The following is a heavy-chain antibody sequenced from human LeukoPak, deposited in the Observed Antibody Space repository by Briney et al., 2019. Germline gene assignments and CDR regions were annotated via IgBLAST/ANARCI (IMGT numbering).Heavy chain of an antibody. J-gene: IGHJ6*03. Sequence: PSETLSLTCTVSGYSISSGYYWGWIRQPPGKGLEWIGSIYHSGSTYYNPSLKSRVTISVDTSKNQFSLKLSSVTAADTAVYYCARSGDGSYYYYYYYMDVWGKGTTVTVSS. V-gene: IGHV4-38-2*02. D-gene: IGHD1-26*01. CDR1: GYSISSGYY. CDR2: IYHSGST. CDR3: ARSGDGSYYYYYYYMDV.